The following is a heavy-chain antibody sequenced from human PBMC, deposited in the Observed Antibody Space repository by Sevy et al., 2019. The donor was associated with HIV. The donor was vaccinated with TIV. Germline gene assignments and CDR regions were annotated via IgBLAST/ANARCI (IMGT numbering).Heavy chain of an antibody. Sequence: GGSLRLSCAASGFGFSSHAMSWVRQAPGKGLEWVSAIISTGDSTYYADSVKGRFTISRDNSKNTVYVEMTSLRADDTAIYYCAKSLRPDIVVSAAHHTYYYGMDVWGQGTTVTVSS. CDR2: IISTGDST. CDR3: AKSLRPDIVVSAAHHTYYYGMDV. J-gene: IGHJ6*02. CDR1: GFGFSSHA. V-gene: IGHV3-23*01. D-gene: IGHD2-2*01.